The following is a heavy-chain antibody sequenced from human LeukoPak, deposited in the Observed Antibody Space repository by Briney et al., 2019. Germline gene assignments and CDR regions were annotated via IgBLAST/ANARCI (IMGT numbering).Heavy chain of an antibody. Sequence: ASVKVSCKASGYTFTSYDINWVRQATGQGPEWMGWMNPNSGNTGYAQKFQGRVTMTSNTSISTAYMELSNVRSEDTAMYYCAINLPANRRFQHWGQGTLVTVSS. CDR2: MNPNSGNT. V-gene: IGHV1-8*01. CDR3: AINLPANRRFQH. CDR1: GYTFTSYD. D-gene: IGHD1-14*01. J-gene: IGHJ1*01.